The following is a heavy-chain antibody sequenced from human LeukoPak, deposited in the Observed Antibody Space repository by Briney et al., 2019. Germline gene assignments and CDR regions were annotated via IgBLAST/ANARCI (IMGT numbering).Heavy chain of an antibody. Sequence: GGSLRLSCVASGFTFSNYAMRWVRQAPGKGLEWVSTIVASGGSTLYADSVKGRFTISRDNSKNTLFLQMNSLRPEDTAVYYCARDLKTAMDYFDYWGQGALVTVSS. V-gene: IGHV3-23*01. CDR2: IVASGGST. CDR3: ARDLKTAMDYFDY. J-gene: IGHJ4*02. D-gene: IGHD2-2*01. CDR1: GFTFSNYA.